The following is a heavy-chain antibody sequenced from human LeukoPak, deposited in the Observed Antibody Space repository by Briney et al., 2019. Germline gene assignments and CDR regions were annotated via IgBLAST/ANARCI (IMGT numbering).Heavy chain of an antibody. CDR1: GGTSSSYT. Sequence: SVKVSCKASGGTSSSYTISWVRQAPGQGLEWMGRIIPILGIANYAQKFQGRVTITADKSTSTAYMELSSLRSEDTAVYYCARVGGEYSGYDYGYWGQGTLVTVSS. CDR3: ARVGGEYSGYDYGY. J-gene: IGHJ4*02. V-gene: IGHV1-69*02. CDR2: IIPILGIA. D-gene: IGHD5-12*01.